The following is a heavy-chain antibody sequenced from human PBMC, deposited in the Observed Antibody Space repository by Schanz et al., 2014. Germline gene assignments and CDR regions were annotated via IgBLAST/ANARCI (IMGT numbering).Heavy chain of an antibody. CDR1: GFTFSSYA. CDR3: ARDGGRDGYNLAFDV. V-gene: IGHV3-23*01. J-gene: IGHJ6*02. D-gene: IGHD5-12*01. Sequence: DVQLLESGGGLVQPGGSLRLSCAASGFTFSSYAMSWVRQPPGKGLEWVSSIRGSGGGTDYADSVKGRFTISRDNSKNTLYLQMNSLRAEDTAVYFCARDGGRDGYNLAFDVWGQGTTVTVSS. CDR2: IRGSGGGT.